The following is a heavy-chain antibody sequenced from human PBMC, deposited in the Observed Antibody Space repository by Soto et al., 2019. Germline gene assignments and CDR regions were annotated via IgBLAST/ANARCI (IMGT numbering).Heavy chain of an antibody. D-gene: IGHD2-2*01. CDR1: GGTFSSYT. CDR3: ARGLGACSSTSCPKGYYYYMDV. J-gene: IGHJ6*03. Sequence: SVKVSCKASGGTFSSYTISWVRQAPGQGLEWMGRIIPILGIANYAQKFQGRVTITADKSTSTAYMELSSLRSEDTAVYYCARGLGACSSTSCPKGYYYYMDVWGKGTTVTVSS. V-gene: IGHV1-69*02. CDR2: IIPILGIA.